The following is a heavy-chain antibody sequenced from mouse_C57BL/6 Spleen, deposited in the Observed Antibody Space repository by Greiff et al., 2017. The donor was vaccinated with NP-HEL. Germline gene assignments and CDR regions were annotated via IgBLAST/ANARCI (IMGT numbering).Heavy chain of an antibody. CDR3: ARWGGYYPYYAMDY. Sequence: QVQLQQPGAELVKPGASVKMSCKASGYTFTSYWITWVKQRPGQGLEWIGDIYPGSGSTTYNEKFKSKATLTVDTSSSTAYMQLSSLTSEDSAVYYCARWGGYYPYYAMDYWGQGTSVTVSS. D-gene: IGHD2-3*01. CDR2: IYPGSGST. V-gene: IGHV1-55*01. CDR1: GYTFTSYW. J-gene: IGHJ4*01.